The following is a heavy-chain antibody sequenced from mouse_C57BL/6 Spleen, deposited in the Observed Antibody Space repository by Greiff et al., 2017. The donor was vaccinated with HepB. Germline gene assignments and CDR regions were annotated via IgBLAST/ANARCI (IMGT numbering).Heavy chain of an antibody. CDR2: ISSGGSYI. D-gene: IGHD1-1*01. Sequence: EVQLVESGGDLVKPGGSLKLSCVVSGFTFSSYGMSWVRQTPDKRLEWVATISSGGSYIYYPDSVKGRFTISRDNAKNTLYLQMSSLKSEDTAMYYCARHYSQGGFAYWGQGTLVTVSA. CDR1: GFTFSSYG. J-gene: IGHJ3*01. V-gene: IGHV5-6*01. CDR3: ARHYSQGGFAY.